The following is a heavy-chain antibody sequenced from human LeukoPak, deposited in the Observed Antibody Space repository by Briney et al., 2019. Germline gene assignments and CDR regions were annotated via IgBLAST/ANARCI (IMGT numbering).Heavy chain of an antibody. CDR1: GGTFSSYA. J-gene: IGHJ4*02. V-gene: IGHV1-69*13. CDR2: IIPIFGTA. CDR3: ARLSSAPPTAPITMVRGGSYLTGDY. Sequence: SVKVSCKASGGTFSSYAISWVRQAPGQGLEWMGGIIPIFGTANYAQKFQGRVTITADESTSTAYMELSSLRSEDTAVYYCARLSSAPPTAPITMVRGGSYLTGDYWGQGTLVTVSS. D-gene: IGHD3-10*01.